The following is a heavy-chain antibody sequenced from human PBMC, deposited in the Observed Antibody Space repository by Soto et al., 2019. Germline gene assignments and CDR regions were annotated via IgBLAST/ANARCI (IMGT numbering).Heavy chain of an antibody. V-gene: IGHV4-59*01. Sequence: SETLSLTCTVSGGSISSYYWSWIRQPPGKGLEWIGYIYYSGSTNYNPSLKSRVTISVDTSKNQFSLKLSSVTAADTAVYYCARGPKMATIGYYYYYYGMDVWGQATTVTVSS. CDR2: IYYSGST. CDR3: ARGPKMATIGYYYYYYGMDV. CDR1: GGSISSYY. D-gene: IGHD5-12*01. J-gene: IGHJ6*02.